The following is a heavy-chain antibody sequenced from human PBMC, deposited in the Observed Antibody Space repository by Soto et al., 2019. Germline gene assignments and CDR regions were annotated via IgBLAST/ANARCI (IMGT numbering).Heavy chain of an antibody. V-gene: IGHV3-23*01. CDR2: ISGSGGST. CDR3: AKDGGGIAVAGDYFDY. CDR1: GFTFSNYA. D-gene: IGHD6-19*01. Sequence: EVQMLESGGGLVQPGGSLRLSCAASGFTFSNYAMSWVRQAPGKGLEWVSGISGSGGSTYYADSVKGRFTISRDNSKTTLYLKMNSLRAEDTAIYYCAKDGGGIAVAGDYFDYWGQGTLVTVSS. J-gene: IGHJ4*02.